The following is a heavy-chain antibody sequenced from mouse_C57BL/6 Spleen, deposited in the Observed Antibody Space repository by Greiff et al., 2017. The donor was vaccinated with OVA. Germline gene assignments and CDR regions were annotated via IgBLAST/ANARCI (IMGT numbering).Heavy chain of an antibody. CDR2: IYPGSGNT. CDR1: GYTFTDYY. V-gene: IGHV1-76*01. J-gene: IGHJ1*03. Sequence: VQLQQSGAELVRPGASVKLSCKASGYTFTDYYINWVKQRPGQGLEWIARIYPGSGNTYYNEKFKGKATLTAEKSSSTAYMQLSSLTSEDSAVYFCARSPPPYYGSSDWYFDVWGTGTTVTVSS. CDR3: ARSPPPYYGSSDWYFDV. D-gene: IGHD1-1*01.